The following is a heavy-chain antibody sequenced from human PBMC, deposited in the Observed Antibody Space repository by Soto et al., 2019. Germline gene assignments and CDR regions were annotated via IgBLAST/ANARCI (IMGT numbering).Heavy chain of an antibody. CDR2: IIPILGIA. CDR1: GGTFSSYT. D-gene: IGHD6-6*01. J-gene: IGHJ6*03. CDR3: ARGGPWSRSHPPYYYYYMDV. V-gene: IGHV1-69*02. Sequence: QVQLVQSWAEVKNPGSSVKVSCKASGGTFSSYTISWVRQAPGQGLEWMGRIIPILGIANYAQKCQGRVTITADKYTSTAYMEMSSLRAEDTAVYYCARGGPWSRSHPPYYYYYMDVWGKGTTVTVSS.